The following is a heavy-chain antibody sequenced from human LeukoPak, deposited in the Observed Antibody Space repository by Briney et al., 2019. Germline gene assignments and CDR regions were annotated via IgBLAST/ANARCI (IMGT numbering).Heavy chain of an antibody. V-gene: IGHV3-30*02. J-gene: IGHJ4*02. CDR3: AKDSLADIDY. Sequence: GGSLRLSCAASGFILSTYGMYWVRQAPGKGLEWVAFIRHDGSIKNYADSVKRRSTISRDNSKNTLYLQMNSLRAEDTAVYYCAKDSLADIDYWGQGTLVTVSS. CDR2: IRHDGSIK. D-gene: IGHD3-16*01. CDR1: GFILSTYG.